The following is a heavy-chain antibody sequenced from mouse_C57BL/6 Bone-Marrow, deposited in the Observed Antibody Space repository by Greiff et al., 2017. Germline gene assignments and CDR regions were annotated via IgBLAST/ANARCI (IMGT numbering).Heavy chain of an antibody. D-gene: IGHD1-1*01. J-gene: IGHJ4*01. V-gene: IGHV5-6*01. CDR3: ARHYYYGSSYLYAMDY. CDR1: GFTFSSYG. Sequence: EVQLQESGGDLVKPGGSLKLSCAASGFTFSSYGMSWVRQTPDKRLEWVATISSGGSYTYYPDSVKGRFTISRDNAKNTLYLQMSSLKSEDTAMYYCARHYYYGSSYLYAMDYWGQGTSVTVSS. CDR2: ISSGGSYT.